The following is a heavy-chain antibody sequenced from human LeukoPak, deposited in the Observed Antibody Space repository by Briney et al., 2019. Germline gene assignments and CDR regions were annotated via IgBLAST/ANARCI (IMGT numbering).Heavy chain of an antibody. CDR2: ISSSSIDI. D-gene: IGHD6-13*01. CDR3: ARYSSSWPRIDY. Sequence: TGGSLRLSCEASGFTFRSYGLNWVRQAPGKGLEWVSSISSSSIDIYYADSVKGRFTVSRDNAKNSLSLQMNSLRAEDTAVYYCARYSSSWPRIDYWGQGTLVTVSS. CDR1: GFTFRSYG. J-gene: IGHJ4*02. V-gene: IGHV3-21*01.